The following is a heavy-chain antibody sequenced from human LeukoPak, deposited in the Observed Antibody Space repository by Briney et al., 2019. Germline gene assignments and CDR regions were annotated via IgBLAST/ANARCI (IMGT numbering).Heavy chain of an antibody. Sequence: SGTSLRLSCAASGFAFDNYAMHWVRQGPGRGLEWVSDISWSSGTVDYADSVKGRFIISRDNAKDSLYLEMKDLRTEDTAFYYCARANSSSATRNFFDYWGQGTLVTVSS. CDR1: GFAFDNYA. J-gene: IGHJ4*02. V-gene: IGHV3-9*01. CDR2: ISWSSGTV. CDR3: ARANSSSATRNFFDY. D-gene: IGHD2/OR15-2a*01.